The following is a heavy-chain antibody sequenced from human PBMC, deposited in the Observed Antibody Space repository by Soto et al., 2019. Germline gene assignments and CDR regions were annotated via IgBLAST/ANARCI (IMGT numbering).Heavy chain of an antibody. Sequence: GGSLRLSCAASGFTFSSYATSWVRQAPGKGLEWVSAISGSGGSTYYADSVKGRFTISRDNSKNTLYLQMNSLRAEDTAVYYCAKPRPWLFSPGVKDVWGQGTTVTVSS. CDR2: ISGSGGST. CDR3: AKPRPWLFSPGVKDV. D-gene: IGHD3-22*01. J-gene: IGHJ6*02. CDR1: GFTFSSYA. V-gene: IGHV3-23*01.